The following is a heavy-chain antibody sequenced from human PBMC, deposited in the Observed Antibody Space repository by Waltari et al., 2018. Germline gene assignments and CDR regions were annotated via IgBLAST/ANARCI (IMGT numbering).Heavy chain of an antibody. CDR2: RNANSGVT. V-gene: IGHV1-8*01. CDR1: GYNFTSYD. Sequence: QVQLVQSGAEVKKPGASVKVSCKASGYNFTSYDIHWVRHSTGQGLEWMGWRNANSGVTGYAQKFQGRVKMTRDTSTGTAYMEVSSLRSEDTAVYYCARVAAIGLVRFYGYWGQGTLVTVSS. CDR3: ARVAAIGLVRFYGY. J-gene: IGHJ4*02. D-gene: IGHD2-21*01.